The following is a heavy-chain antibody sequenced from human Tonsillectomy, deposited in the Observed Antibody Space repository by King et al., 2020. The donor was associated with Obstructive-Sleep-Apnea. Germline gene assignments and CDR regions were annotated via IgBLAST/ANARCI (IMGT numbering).Heavy chain of an antibody. Sequence: VQLVESGGGLVQAGGSLRLSCAASGLTFEDYAMHWVRHPPGRGLEWVSGLSWNRNSVLYADSVEGRFTIARDNAKNALYLEMDSLRPEDTAVYYCAKGTVGQQLDWNFDLWGRGTLVTVSS. CDR2: LSWNRNSV. J-gene: IGHJ2*01. CDR1: GLTFEDYA. D-gene: IGHD6-13*01. V-gene: IGHV3-9*01. CDR3: AKGTVGQQLDWNFDL.